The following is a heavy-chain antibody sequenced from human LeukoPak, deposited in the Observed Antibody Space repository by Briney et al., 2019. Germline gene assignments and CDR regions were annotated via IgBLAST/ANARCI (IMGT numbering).Heavy chain of an antibody. Sequence: PSETLSLTRTVSGDSISSYYWSWIRQPAGKGLEWIGRIYTSGSTNYNPSLKSRVTMSVDTSKNQFSLKLSSVTAADTAVYYCARVRLVVTAKVYYYYYMDVWGKGTTATVSS. CDR2: IYTSGST. V-gene: IGHV4-4*07. J-gene: IGHJ6*03. D-gene: IGHD2-21*02. CDR3: ARVRLVVTAKVYYYYYMDV. CDR1: GDSISSYY.